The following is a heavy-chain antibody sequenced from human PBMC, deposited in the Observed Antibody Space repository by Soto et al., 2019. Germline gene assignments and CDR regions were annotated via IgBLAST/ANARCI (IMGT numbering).Heavy chain of an antibody. Sequence: QVQLQESGPGLVKPSQTLSLTCTVSGGSISSGGCYWSWIRQHPGKGLEWIGCINYSGSTYYNPSFKSRVTIAVDTSKSQFSLKMSSVPAADTAVYYCARSPEATVTAFDYWGQGTLVTVSS. CDR1: GGSISSGGCY. V-gene: IGHV4-31*03. CDR3: ARSPEATVTAFDY. J-gene: IGHJ4*02. CDR2: INYSGST. D-gene: IGHD4-17*01.